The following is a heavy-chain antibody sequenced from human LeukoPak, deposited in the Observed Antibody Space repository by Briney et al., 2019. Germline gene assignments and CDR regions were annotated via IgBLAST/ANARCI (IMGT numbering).Heavy chain of an antibody. CDR3: ARDSDSGFQ. D-gene: IGHD3-16*01. V-gene: IGHV4-34*01. Sequence: SETLSLTCAVSGGSFSFYFWHWIRQPPGEGLDWIGEIDNRGSTQYKPSLRSRGIISIDTSGNHFSLKLTSVTAADTAVYFCARDSDSGFQWGQGMLVTVSS. J-gene: IGHJ4*02. CDR2: IDNRGST. CDR1: GGSFSFYF.